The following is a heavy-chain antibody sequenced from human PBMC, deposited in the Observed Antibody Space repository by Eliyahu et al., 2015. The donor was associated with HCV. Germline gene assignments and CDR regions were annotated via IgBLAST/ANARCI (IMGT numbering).Heavy chain of an antibody. Sequence: QVQLQESGPGLVKPSETLSLTCTVSGGSISSYYWSWIRQPPGKGXEWIGYIYYSGSTNYNPSLKSRVTISVDTSKNQFSLKLSSVTAADTAVYYCARDREDCSSTSCTYYGMDVWGQGTTVTVSS. J-gene: IGHJ6*02. CDR1: GGSISSYY. CDR3: ARDREDCSSTSCTYYGMDV. V-gene: IGHV4-59*01. CDR2: IYYSGST. D-gene: IGHD2-2*01.